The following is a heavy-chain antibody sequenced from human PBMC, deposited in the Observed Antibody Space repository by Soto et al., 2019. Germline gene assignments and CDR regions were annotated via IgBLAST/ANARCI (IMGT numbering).Heavy chain of an antibody. V-gene: IGHV4-59*01. Sequence: QVQLQESGPGLVKPSETLSLTCTVSGGSISSYYWSWIRQPPGKGLEWIGYIYYSGNTNYNPSLKGRVTISVDTSKNQFSLKLSSVTAADTAVYYCARYAVAGNGGVRFDYWGQGTLVTVSS. J-gene: IGHJ4*02. D-gene: IGHD6-19*01. CDR2: IYYSGNT. CDR1: GGSISSYY. CDR3: ARYAVAGNGGVRFDY.